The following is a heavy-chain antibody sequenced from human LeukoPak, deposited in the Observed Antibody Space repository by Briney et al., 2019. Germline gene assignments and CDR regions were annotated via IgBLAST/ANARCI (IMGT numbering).Heavy chain of an antibody. CDR3: AREYGDYFDY. CDR2: ISGSASST. D-gene: IGHD4-17*01. Sequence: QTGGSLRLSCAASGFTFSNYAMSWVRQAPGKGLEWVSAISGSASSTYHADSVKGRFTISRDNSKNTLYLQMNSLRAEDTAVYYCAREYGDYFDYWGQGTLVTVSS. J-gene: IGHJ4*02. CDR1: GFTFSNYA. V-gene: IGHV3-23*01.